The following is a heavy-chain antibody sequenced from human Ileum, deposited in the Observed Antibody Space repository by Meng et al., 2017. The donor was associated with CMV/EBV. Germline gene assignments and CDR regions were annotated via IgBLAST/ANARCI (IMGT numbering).Heavy chain of an antibody. CDR3: ARIFFTTTDCYYDY. CDR1: GFTFSNYW. V-gene: IGHV3-7*01. D-gene: IGHD3-22*01. J-gene: IGHJ4*02. Sequence: SGFTFSNYWMSWVRQAPGEGLEWVANINPNANANYYVDSVKGRFTISRDNAKSSLFLQMASLRAEDTAVYYCARIFFTTTDCYYDYWGRGTLVTVSS. CDR2: INPNANAN.